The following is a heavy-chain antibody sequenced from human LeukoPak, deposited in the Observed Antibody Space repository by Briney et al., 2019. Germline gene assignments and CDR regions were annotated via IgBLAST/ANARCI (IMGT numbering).Heavy chain of an antibody. J-gene: IGHJ4*02. D-gene: IGHD3-3*01. V-gene: IGHV3-11*01. Sequence: GGSLRLSCAASGFTFSDYYMSWLRQAPGKGLEWVSNIRSSGSTVYYADSVKGRFTISRDNAKNSLYLQMNSLRAEDTAVYYCARDRVVISAFDYWGQGTLVTVSS. CDR3: ARDRVVISAFDY. CDR2: IRSSGSTV. CDR1: GFTFSDYY.